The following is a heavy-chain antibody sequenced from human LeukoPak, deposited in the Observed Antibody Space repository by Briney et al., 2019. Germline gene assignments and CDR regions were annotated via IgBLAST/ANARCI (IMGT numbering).Heavy chain of an antibody. CDR2: ISAYNGNT. J-gene: IGHJ3*02. Sequence: GASVKVSCKASGYTFTSYGISWVRQAPGQGLEWMGWISAYNGNTNYAQKLQGRVTMTTDTSTSTAYMELRSLRSDDTAVYYCARQLSRVTVVTLVLDAFDIWGQGTMVTVSS. D-gene: IGHD4-23*01. CDR3: ARQLSRVTVVTLVLDAFDI. V-gene: IGHV1-18*01. CDR1: GYTFTSYG.